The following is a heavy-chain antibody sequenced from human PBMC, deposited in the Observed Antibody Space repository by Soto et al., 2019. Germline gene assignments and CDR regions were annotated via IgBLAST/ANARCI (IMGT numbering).Heavy chain of an antibody. D-gene: IGHD6-13*01. CDR1: GYTFTGYY. CDR2: INPNSGGT. CDR3: ASTRIAGAFDI. Sequence: GASVKVSCKASGYTFTGYYMHWVRQAPGQGLEWMGWINPNSGGTTYAQKFQGRVTMTRDTSISTAYMALRRLRSADTAVYYGASTRIAGAFDIWGQGTMVTV. J-gene: IGHJ3*02. V-gene: IGHV1-2*02.